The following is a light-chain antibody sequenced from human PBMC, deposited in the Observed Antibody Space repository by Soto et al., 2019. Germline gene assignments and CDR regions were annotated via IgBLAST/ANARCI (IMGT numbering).Light chain of an antibody. Sequence: EIVLTQSPGTLSLSPGERATLSCRASQSVSSRYLAWYQQKPGQAPRLLIYGASSRAAGIPDRFSGSGSGTDFTLTISRLEPEDFAGYYCQQYDTSPPYTFGQGTKLEIK. CDR3: QQYDTSPPYT. J-gene: IGKJ2*01. V-gene: IGKV3-20*01. CDR2: GAS. CDR1: QSVSSRY.